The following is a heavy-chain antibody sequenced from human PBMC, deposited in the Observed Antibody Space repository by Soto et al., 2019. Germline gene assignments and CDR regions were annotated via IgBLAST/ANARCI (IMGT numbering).Heavy chain of an antibody. CDR3: AKMGWSRSPPDFAL. CDR2: VSGSGGNT. D-gene: IGHD1-26*01. Sequence: EVQLLESGGGLVQPGGSLRLSCAASGFSFSSYAMSWVRQAPGKGLEWVSSVSGSGGNTYYADSVKGRFTISRDNSKNTGYLQMNNLRAEDTAVYYCAKMGWSRSPPDFALWGRGTQVTVSS. CDR1: GFSFSSYA. V-gene: IGHV3-23*01. J-gene: IGHJ2*01.